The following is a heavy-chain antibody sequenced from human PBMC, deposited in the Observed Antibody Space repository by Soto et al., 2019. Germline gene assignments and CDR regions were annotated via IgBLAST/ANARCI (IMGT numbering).Heavy chain of an antibody. J-gene: IGHJ4*02. Sequence: GGSLRLSCVASGFTFNKYALAWGSQAPGKGLEWVSAISGSGASTYDADSVKGRFTISRDNSNNTVYLQMNSLRAEDTAVYYCAKYRGSGDYWGQGTLVTVSS. CDR2: ISGSGAST. D-gene: IGHD6-19*01. V-gene: IGHV3-23*01. CDR3: AKYRGSGDY. CDR1: GFTFNKYA.